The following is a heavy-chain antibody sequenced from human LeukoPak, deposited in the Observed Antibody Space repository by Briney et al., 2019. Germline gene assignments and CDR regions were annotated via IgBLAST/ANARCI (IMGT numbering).Heavy chain of an antibody. V-gene: IGHV1-18*01. CDR2: ISAYNGNT. Sequence: GASVKVSCKASGYIFTSYGISWVRQGPGQGLEWLGWISAYNGNTKFAPNLQDRVTMTTDTSTATAYMELRSLRLNDTAVYFCARARPGAYCGTTSCFSDYWGQGTLVTVSS. CDR1: GYIFTSYG. J-gene: IGHJ4*02. CDR3: ARARPGAYCGTTSCFSDY. D-gene: IGHD2-2*01.